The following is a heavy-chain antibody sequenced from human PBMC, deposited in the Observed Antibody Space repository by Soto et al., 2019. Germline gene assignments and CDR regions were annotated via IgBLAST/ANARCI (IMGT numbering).Heavy chain of an antibody. D-gene: IGHD4-17*01. V-gene: IGHV3-23*01. CDR3: GKDPNGDYIGAFDI. Sequence: PGGSLRLSCAASGFTFKNYGMNWVRQAPGKGLEWVSVMSASGGSTYYAESVRGRFTISRDNSQNTLYLQMNSLRVEDTAVYYCGKDPNGDYIGAFDIWGQGTMVTVSS. J-gene: IGHJ3*02. CDR2: MSASGGST. CDR1: GFTFKNYG.